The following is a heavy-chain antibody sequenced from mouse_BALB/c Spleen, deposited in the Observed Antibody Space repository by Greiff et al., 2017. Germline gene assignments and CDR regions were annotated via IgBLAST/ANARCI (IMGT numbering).Heavy chain of an antibody. CDR1: GYTFTSYY. V-gene: IGHV1S56*01. J-gene: IGHJ4*01. D-gene: IGHD1-1*01. Sequence: QVQLQQSGPELVKPGASVRISCKASGYTFTSYYIHWVKQRPGQGLEWIGWIYPGNVNTKYNEKFKGKATLTADKSSSTAYMQLSSLTSEDSAVYFCARGDYGYYAMDYWGQGTSVTVSS. CDR2: IYPGNVNT. CDR3: ARGDYGYYAMDY.